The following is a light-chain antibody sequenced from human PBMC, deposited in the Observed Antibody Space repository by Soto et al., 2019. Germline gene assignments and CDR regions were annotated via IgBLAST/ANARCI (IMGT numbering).Light chain of an antibody. CDR3: QVWDSSSDHVV. Sequence: SYELTQPPSVSVAPGKTARITCGGNNIGSKSVDWYQQKPGQAPVLVIYYDRHRPSGSPERFAGSNSGNTGTLTISRVEAGDEADYYCQVWDSSSDHVVFGGGTKLTVL. J-gene: IGLJ2*01. CDR2: YDR. V-gene: IGLV3-21*04. CDR1: NIGSKS.